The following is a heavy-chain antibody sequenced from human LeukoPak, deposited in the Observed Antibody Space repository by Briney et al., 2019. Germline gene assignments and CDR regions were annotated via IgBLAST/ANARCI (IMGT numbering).Heavy chain of an antibody. V-gene: IGHV4-4*07. CDR1: GDSISTYY. D-gene: IGHD1-26*01. CDR2: VSTSGST. J-gene: IGHJ6*03. Sequence: SETVSLTCTVSGDSISTYYWSWIRQPAGKGLEWIGRVSTSGSTYQNPSLKSRVAMSVDTSKNQFSLKLSFVTAADTAVYYCAKMGSGSYLTYYYYMDVWGKGTAVTVSS. CDR3: AKMGSGSYLTYYYYMDV.